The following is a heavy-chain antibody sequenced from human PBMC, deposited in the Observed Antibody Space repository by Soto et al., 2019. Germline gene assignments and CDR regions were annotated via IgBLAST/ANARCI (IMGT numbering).Heavy chain of an antibody. J-gene: IGHJ3*02. CDR3: ARVGTSNAFDI. Sequence: GGSLRLSCAASGFTVSSNYMSWVRQAPGKGLEWVSVIYSGGSTYYADSVKGRFTISRDNSKNTLYLQMNSLRAEDTALYHCARVGTSNAFDIWGQGTMVTVSS. V-gene: IGHV3-53*01. CDR1: GFTVSSNY. CDR2: IYSGGST. D-gene: IGHD7-27*01.